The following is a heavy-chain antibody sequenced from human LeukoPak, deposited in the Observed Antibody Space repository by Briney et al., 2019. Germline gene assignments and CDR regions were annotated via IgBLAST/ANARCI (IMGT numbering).Heavy chain of an antibody. CDR3: ATGNTYYYDSSGYFSFDY. D-gene: IGHD3-22*01. J-gene: IGHJ4*02. V-gene: IGHV1-24*01. Sequence: GASVKVSCKVSGYTLTELSMHWVRQAPGKGLEWMGGFDPEDGETIYAQKFQGRVTMTEDTSTDTADMQLSSLRSEDTAEYYCATGNTYYYDSSGYFSFDYWGQGTLVTVSS. CDR1: GYTLTELS. CDR2: FDPEDGET.